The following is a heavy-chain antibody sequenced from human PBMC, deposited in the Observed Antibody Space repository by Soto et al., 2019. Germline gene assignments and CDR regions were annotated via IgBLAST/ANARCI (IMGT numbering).Heavy chain of an antibody. CDR1: GFTFSSYG. J-gene: IGHJ1*01. D-gene: IGHD1-1*01. CDR3: AKDMGASTNSFQH. V-gene: IGHV3-30*18. CDR2: ISYDGSNK. Sequence: QVQLVESGGGVVQPGRSLRLSCAASGFTFSSYGMNWVRQAPGKGLEWVAVISYDGSNKYYADSVKGRFTISRDNSKNTLYLQMNRLRAEDTAVYYCAKDMGASTNSFQHWGQGTRVTVSS.